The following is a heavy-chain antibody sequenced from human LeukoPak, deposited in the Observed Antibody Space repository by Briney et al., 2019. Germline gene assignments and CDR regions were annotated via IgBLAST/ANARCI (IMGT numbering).Heavy chain of an antibody. Sequence: SETLSLTCAVYGGSSSGYYWSWIRQPPGKGLEWIGEINHSGSTNYNPSLKSRVTISVDTSKNQFSLKLSSVTAADTAVYYCARGRSYYGSGDTFDYWGQGTLVTVSS. D-gene: IGHD3-10*01. V-gene: IGHV4-34*01. CDR1: GGSSSGYY. J-gene: IGHJ4*02. CDR2: INHSGST. CDR3: ARGRSYYGSGDTFDY.